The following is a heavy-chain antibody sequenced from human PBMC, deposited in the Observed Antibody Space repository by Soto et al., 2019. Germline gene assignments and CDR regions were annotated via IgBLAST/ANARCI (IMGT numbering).Heavy chain of an antibody. D-gene: IGHD6-19*01. CDR2: IYPGDSDT. Sequence: GESLKISCKGSGYSFTTYWIVWVRQMPGKGLEWMGIIYPGDSDTGYSPSFQGQVSISADKSVSTAYLQWSSLMASDTAIYYCARRGSGCTSARCGHDNWGQGTQVTVSS. V-gene: IGHV5-51*01. J-gene: IGHJ4*02. CDR3: ARRGSGCTSARCGHDN. CDR1: GYSFTTYW.